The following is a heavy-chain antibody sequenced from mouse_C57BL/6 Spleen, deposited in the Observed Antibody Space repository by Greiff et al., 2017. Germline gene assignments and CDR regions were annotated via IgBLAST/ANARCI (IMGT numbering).Heavy chain of an antibody. CDR3: ARWDGSSLYYYAMDY. Sequence: QVQLQQSGAELMKPGASVKLSCKATGYTFTGYWIEWVKQRPGHGLEWIGEILPGSGSTNYHEKFKGKATFTADTSSNTADMQLSSLTTEDSAIYYCARWDGSSLYYYAMDYWGQGTSVTVSS. V-gene: IGHV1-9*01. CDR2: ILPGSGST. J-gene: IGHJ4*01. D-gene: IGHD1-1*01. CDR1: GYTFTGYW.